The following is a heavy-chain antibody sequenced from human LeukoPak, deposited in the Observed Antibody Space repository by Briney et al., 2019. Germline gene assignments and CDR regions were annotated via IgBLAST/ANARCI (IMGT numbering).Heavy chain of an antibody. J-gene: IGHJ3*02. CDR2: ISSSGSTI. V-gene: IGHV3-48*03. CDR3: AGYSSSWYLRAFDI. Sequence: GRSLRLSCAASGFTFSSYEMNWVRQAPGKGLEWVSYISSSGSTIYYADSVKGRFTISRDNAKNSLYLQMNSLRAEDTAVYYCAGYSSSWYLRAFDIWGQGTMVTVSS. CDR1: GFTFSSYE. D-gene: IGHD6-13*01.